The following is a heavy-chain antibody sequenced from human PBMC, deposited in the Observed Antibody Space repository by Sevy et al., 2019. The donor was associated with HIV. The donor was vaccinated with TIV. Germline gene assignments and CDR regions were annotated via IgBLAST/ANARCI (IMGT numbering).Heavy chain of an antibody. Sequence: GGSLRLSCTTSGFTFDDYAMSWFRQAPGKGLEWVAFITRNSYEAYGGTIDYAVSVKGRFIISRDDSKSVAYLQMNSLKTEDTAVYYCTRGLATADTPEYYFDFWGQGTLVTVSS. J-gene: IGHJ4*02. CDR1: GFTFDDYA. V-gene: IGHV3-49*03. D-gene: IGHD5-12*01. CDR2: ITRNSYEAYGGTI. CDR3: TRGLATADTPEYYFDF.